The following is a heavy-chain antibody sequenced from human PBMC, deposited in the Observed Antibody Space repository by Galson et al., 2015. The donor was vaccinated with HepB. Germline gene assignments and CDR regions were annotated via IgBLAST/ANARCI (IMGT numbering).Heavy chain of an antibody. CDR2: IDWGDDK. CDR3: AREYLYYDSSGYHSGFFDY. D-gene: IGHD3-22*01. Sequence: PALVKPTQTLTLTCTFSGFSLSTSGMCVSWIRQPPGKALEWLARIDWGDDKYYSTSLKTRLTISKDTSKNQVVLTMTNMDPVDTATYYCAREYLYYDSSGYHSGFFDYWGQGTLVTVSS. V-gene: IGHV2-70*11. J-gene: IGHJ4*02. CDR1: GFSLSTSGMC.